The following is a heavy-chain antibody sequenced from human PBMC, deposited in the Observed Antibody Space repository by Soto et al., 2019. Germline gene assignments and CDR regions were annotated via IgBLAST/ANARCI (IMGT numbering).Heavy chain of an antibody. CDR2: IYYSGST. Sequence: SDTLSLTYTVSGGSIISYYWSWIRQPPGKGLEWIGYIYYSGSTNYNPSLKSRVTISVDTSKNQFSLKLSSVTAADTAVYYCARSGDSSGLEKYYFDYWGQGTLVTVSS. D-gene: IGHD3-22*01. V-gene: IGHV4-59*01. CDR3: ARSGDSSGLEKYYFDY. J-gene: IGHJ4*02. CDR1: GGSIISYY.